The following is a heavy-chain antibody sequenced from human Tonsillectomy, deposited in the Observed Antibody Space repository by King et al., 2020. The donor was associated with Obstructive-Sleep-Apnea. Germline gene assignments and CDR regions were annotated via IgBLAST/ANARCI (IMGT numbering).Heavy chain of an antibody. D-gene: IGHD2-21*02. CDR2: IIPILGIA. Sequence: VQLVQSGAEVKKPGSSVKVSCKASGGTFSSYAISWVRQAPGQGLEWMGGIIPILGIANYAQKFQGRVTITADKSTSTAYMELSSLRSEETAVYYCARDSGDTRYYYYYYGMDVWGQGTTVTVSS. CDR1: GGTFSSYA. CDR3: ARDSGDTRYYYYYYGMDV. J-gene: IGHJ6*02. V-gene: IGHV1-69*04.